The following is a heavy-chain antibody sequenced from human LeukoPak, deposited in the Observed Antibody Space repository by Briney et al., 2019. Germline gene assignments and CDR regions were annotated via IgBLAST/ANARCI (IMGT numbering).Heavy chain of an antibody. CDR3: ARDPSGEQLGQGLYYFDY. CDR2: IYHSGST. J-gene: IGHJ4*02. V-gene: IGHV4-30-2*01. CDR1: GGSISSGGYY. D-gene: IGHD6-6*01. Sequence: PSQTLSLTCTVSGGSISSGGYYWSWIRQPPGKGLEWIGYIYHSGSTYYNPSLKSRVTISVDRSKNQFSLKLSSVTAADTAVYYCARDPSGEQLGQGLYYFDYWGQGTLVTVSS.